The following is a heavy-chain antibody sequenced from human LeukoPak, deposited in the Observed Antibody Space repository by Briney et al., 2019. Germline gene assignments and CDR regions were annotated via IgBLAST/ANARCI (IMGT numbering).Heavy chain of an antibody. CDR3: ARVMEVGIWLFDY. Sequence: PGGSLRLSCAAFGFTVSSNYMSGVRQAPGKGLEWFSVIYIGGSTYYADSVKGRFTSSRDNAKNSLYLQMHSLRAEDTAVYYCARVMEVGIWLFDYWGQGTLVTVSS. D-gene: IGHD3-9*01. CDR1: GFTVSSNY. CDR2: IYIGGST. J-gene: IGHJ4*02. V-gene: IGHV3-53*01.